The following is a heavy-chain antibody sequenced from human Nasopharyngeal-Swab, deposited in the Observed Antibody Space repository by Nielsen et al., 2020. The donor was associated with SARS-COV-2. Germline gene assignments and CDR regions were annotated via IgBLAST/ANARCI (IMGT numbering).Heavy chain of an antibody. Sequence: VRQAPGTGLVWVSRINSDGSSTSYADSVKGRFTISRDNAKNTLYLQMNSLRAEDTAVYYCTRGANGYNFGYYYYGMDVWGQGTTVTVSS. J-gene: IGHJ6*02. D-gene: IGHD5-24*01. CDR2: INSDGSST. CDR3: TRGANGYNFGYYYYGMDV. V-gene: IGHV3-74*01.